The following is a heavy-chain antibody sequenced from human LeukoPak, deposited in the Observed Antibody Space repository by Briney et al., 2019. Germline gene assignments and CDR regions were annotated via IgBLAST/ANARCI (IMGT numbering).Heavy chain of an antibody. CDR3: ARPYLVGATTPVVY. J-gene: IGHJ4*02. Sequence: ASVMVSCKASGYTFTGYYMHWVRQAPGQGLEWMGWINPNSGGTNYAQKFQGRVTMTRDTSISTAYMELSRLRSDDTAVYYCARPYLVGATTPVVYWGQGTLVTVSS. V-gene: IGHV1-2*02. CDR2: INPNSGGT. CDR1: GYTFTGYY. D-gene: IGHD1-26*01.